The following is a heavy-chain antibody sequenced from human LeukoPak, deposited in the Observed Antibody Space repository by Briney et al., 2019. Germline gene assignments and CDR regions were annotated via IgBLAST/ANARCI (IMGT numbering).Heavy chain of an antibody. CDR1: GGSISSGSYY. Sequence: PSETLSLTCTVSGGSISSGSYYWSWIRQPAGKGLEWIGRIYTSGSTNYNPSLKSRVTISVDTSKNQFSLKLSSVTAADTAVYYCARVRGSSRDFDYWGQGTLVTVSS. V-gene: IGHV4-61*02. CDR3: ARVRGSSRDFDY. CDR2: IYTSGST. D-gene: IGHD6-6*01. J-gene: IGHJ4*02.